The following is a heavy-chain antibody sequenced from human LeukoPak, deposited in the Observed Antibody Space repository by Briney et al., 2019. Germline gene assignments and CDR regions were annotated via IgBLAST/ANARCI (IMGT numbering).Heavy chain of an antibody. Sequence: SGGSLRHSCAASGFAFSSYEMNWVRQAPGKGLEWISYISGSESPTYYADSVKGRFTISRDNAKNSLYLQMNSLRAEDTATCYCATTHGEYYFDWWGQGTLVTVSS. CDR3: ATTHGEYYFDW. V-gene: IGHV3-48*03. CDR2: ISGSESPT. CDR1: GFAFSSYE. D-gene: IGHD3-10*01. J-gene: IGHJ4*02.